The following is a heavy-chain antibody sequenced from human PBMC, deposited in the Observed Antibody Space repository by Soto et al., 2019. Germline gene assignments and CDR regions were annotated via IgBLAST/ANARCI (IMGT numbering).Heavy chain of an antibody. CDR2: MNPNSGNT. CDR1: GYTFTSYD. V-gene: IGHV1-8*01. CDR3: ARGVYSSSSWLYYYYGMDV. J-gene: IGHJ6*02. D-gene: IGHD6-6*01. Sequence: QVQLVQSGAEVKKPGASVKVSCKASGYTFTSYDINWVRQATGQGLEWMGWMNPNSGNTGYAQKFQGRVTMTRNTSISTAYMGLSGLRSEDTAVYYCARGVYSSSSWLYYYYGMDVWGQGTTVTVSS.